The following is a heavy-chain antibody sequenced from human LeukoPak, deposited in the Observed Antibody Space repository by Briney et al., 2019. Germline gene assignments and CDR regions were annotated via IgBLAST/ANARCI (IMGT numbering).Heavy chain of an antibody. CDR3: ARTNLGVETFGFDP. V-gene: IGHV4-59*12. D-gene: IGHD3-10*01. Sequence: PSETLSLTCTVSGGSISSYYWSWIRQPPGKGLEWIGYIYYSGSTNYNPSLKSRVTISVDTSKNQFSLKLSSVTAADTAVYYCARTNLGVETFGFDPWGQGTLVTVSS. CDR2: IYYSGST. CDR1: GGSISSYY. J-gene: IGHJ5*02.